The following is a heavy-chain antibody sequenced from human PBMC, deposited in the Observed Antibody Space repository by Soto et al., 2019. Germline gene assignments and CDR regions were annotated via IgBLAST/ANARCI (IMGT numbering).Heavy chain of an antibody. CDR3: ARQGSSGYCIRY. CDR1: GGSFSSNSW. V-gene: IGHV4-4*02. J-gene: IGHJ1*01. D-gene: IGHD3-22*01. CDR2: TFDTGTT. Sequence: QVQLQESGPGLVNPSGTLSLTCAVSGGSFSSNSWWSWVPQPPGKGLEWIGETFDTGTTYYNPSLMSRVTISIDKTNNHFSLRLSSVTAADTAIYYCARQGSSGYCIRYWGQGTLVTVSS.